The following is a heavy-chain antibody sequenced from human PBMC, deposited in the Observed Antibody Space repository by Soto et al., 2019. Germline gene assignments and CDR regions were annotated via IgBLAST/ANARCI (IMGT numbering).Heavy chain of an antibody. D-gene: IGHD3-10*01. CDR2: IIPIFGTA. CDR1: GGTFSSYA. V-gene: IGHV1-69*01. J-gene: IGHJ6*02. Sequence: GPQVKVSCKASGGTFSSYAISWVRQAPGQGLEWMGGIIPIFGTANYAQKFQGRVTITADESTSTAYMELSSLRSEDTAVYYCARDSGPLWFGELSHQSDYYGMDVWGQGTTVTVSS. CDR3: ARDSGPLWFGELSHQSDYYGMDV.